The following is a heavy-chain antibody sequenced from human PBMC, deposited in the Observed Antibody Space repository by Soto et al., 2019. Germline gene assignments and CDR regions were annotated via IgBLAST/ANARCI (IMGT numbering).Heavy chain of an antibody. D-gene: IGHD2-15*01. V-gene: IGHV1-3*01. CDR1: GYTFTSYA. CDR2: INAGNGNT. Sequence: ASVKVSCKASGYTFTSYAMHWVRQAPGQRLEWMGWINAGNGNTKYSQKFQGRVTITRDTSASTAYMELSSLRSEDTAVYYCARGGGYCSGGSCYQYYGMDVWGQGTTVTVSS. J-gene: IGHJ6*02. CDR3: ARGGGYCSGGSCYQYYGMDV.